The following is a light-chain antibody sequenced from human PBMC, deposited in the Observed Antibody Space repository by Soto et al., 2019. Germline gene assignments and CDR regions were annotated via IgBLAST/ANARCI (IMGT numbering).Light chain of an antibody. CDR1: SSNIGTNT. J-gene: IGLJ2*01. Sequence: QAVVTQPPSASGTPGQRVTISCSGSSSNIGTNTVIWYQQLPGAAPKLLIYSDNQRPSGVPDRFSGSKSGTSASLAISGLQSEDEADYYCAAWDVCLVFFGGGTKLTVL. CDR2: SDN. CDR3: AAWDVCLVF. V-gene: IGLV1-44*01.